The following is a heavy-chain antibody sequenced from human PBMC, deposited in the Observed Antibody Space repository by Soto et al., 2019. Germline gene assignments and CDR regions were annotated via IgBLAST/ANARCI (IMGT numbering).Heavy chain of an antibody. Sequence: ESGGGLVQPGGSLRLSCAASGFTFSSYSMNWVRQAPGKGLEWVSYISSSSSTIYYADSVKGRFTISRDNAKNSLYLQMNSLRAEDTAVYYCARDNDYGVPTGAFDIWGQGTMVTVSS. V-gene: IGHV3-48*01. D-gene: IGHD4-17*01. CDR2: ISSSSSTI. J-gene: IGHJ3*02. CDR3: ARDNDYGVPTGAFDI. CDR1: GFTFSSYS.